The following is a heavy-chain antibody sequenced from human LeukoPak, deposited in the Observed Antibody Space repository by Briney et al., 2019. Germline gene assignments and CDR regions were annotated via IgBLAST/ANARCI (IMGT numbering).Heavy chain of an antibody. J-gene: IGHJ4*02. V-gene: IGHV4-34*01. CDR3: ASRQGDYYDSSGYSH. Sequence: PSETLSLTCAVYGGSFSGYYWSWIRQPPGKGLEWIGEINHSGSTNYNPSLKSRVTISVDRSKNQFSLKLSSVTAADTAVYYCASRQGDYYDSSGYSHWGQGTLVTVSS. CDR1: GGSFSGYY. CDR2: INHSGST. D-gene: IGHD3-22*01.